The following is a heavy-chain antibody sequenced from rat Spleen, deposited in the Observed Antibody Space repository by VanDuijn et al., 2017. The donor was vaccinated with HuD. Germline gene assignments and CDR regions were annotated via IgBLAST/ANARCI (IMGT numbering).Heavy chain of an antibody. CDR1: GFTFSDYA. J-gene: IGHJ3*01. D-gene: IGHD1-6*01. Sequence: EVQLVESGGGLVQPGRSLKLSCAASGFTFSDYAMAWVRQAPTRGLGWVASISTGGGNTYYRDSVKGRFTISRDNSKRTLYLQMDSLRSEDTATYYCARHALMYTTDPFAYWGQGTLVTVSS. V-gene: IGHV5S23*01. CDR2: ISTGGGNT. CDR3: ARHALMYTTDPFAY.